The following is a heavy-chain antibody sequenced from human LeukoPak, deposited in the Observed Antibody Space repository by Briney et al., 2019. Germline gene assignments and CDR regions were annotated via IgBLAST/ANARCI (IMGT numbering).Heavy chain of an antibody. CDR2: ISDNGISI. CDR1: GFTFSTYA. D-gene: IGHD3-16*01. J-gene: IGHJ4*02. Sequence: GGSLRLSCAASGFTFSTYAMSWVRQAPGKGLEWISYISDNGISIYHADSVKGRFTISRDNSKNSLYLQMNSLRAEDTALYYCARVVGVTYFEYWGQGTLVTVSS. CDR3: ARVVGVTYFEY. V-gene: IGHV3-23*01.